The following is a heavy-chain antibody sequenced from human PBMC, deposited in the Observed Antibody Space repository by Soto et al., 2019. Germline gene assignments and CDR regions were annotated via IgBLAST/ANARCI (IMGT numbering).Heavy chain of an antibody. CDR3: ARDSIDYDSNLIDY. Sequence: GGSLRLSCAASGFTFSSYSMNWVRQAPGKGLEWVSYISSSSSTIYYADSVKGRFTISRDNAKNSLYLQMNSLRDEDTAVYYCARDSIDYDSNLIDYWGQGTLVTVSS. V-gene: IGHV3-48*02. D-gene: IGHD3-22*01. CDR2: ISSSSSTI. CDR1: GFTFSSYS. J-gene: IGHJ4*02.